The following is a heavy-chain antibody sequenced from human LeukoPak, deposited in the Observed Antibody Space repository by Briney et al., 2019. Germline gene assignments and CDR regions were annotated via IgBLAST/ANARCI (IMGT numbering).Heavy chain of an antibody. CDR1: GGSISSYY. Sequence: SETLSLTCTVSGGSISSYYWSWIRQPPGKGLEWIGYIYYSGSTNYNPSLKSRVTISVDTSKNQFSLKLSSVTAADTAVYYCARGGKTGSDSSGYDAFDIWGQGTMVTVSS. V-gene: IGHV4-59*01. J-gene: IGHJ3*02. D-gene: IGHD3-22*01. CDR2: IYYSGST. CDR3: ARGGKTGSDSSGYDAFDI.